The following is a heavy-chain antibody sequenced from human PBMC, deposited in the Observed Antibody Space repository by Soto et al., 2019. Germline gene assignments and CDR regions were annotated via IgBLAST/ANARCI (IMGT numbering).Heavy chain of an antibody. J-gene: IGHJ5*02. CDR1: GCSISSGGYS. Sequence: SETLSLTCAFSGCSISSGGYSWSWIRQPPGKGLEWIGYIYHSGSTYYNPSLKSRVTISVDRSKNQFSLKLSSVTAADTAVYYCVRVPDRWGQGTLVTVSS. V-gene: IGHV4-30-2*01. CDR3: VRVPDR. D-gene: IGHD2-2*01. CDR2: IYHSGST.